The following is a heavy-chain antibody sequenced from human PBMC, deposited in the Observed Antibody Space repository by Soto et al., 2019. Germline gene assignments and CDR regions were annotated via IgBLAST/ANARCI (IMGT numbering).Heavy chain of an antibody. CDR3: TKDSGWTSAD. CDR1: GFTFRDYG. D-gene: IGHD3-10*01. CDR2: ISGGAT. J-gene: IGHJ4*02. Sequence: EVQLLESGGGLVQPGGSRRLSCAASGFTFRDYGMSWVRQAPGKGLEWGSGISGGATYYADSVKGRFVISRDDSKNPLYLEMDSLRVEDTAVYYCTKDSGWTSADWGQGTLVTVSS. V-gene: IGHV3-23*01.